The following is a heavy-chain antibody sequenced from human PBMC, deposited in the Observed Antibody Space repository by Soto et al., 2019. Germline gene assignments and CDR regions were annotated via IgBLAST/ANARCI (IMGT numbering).Heavy chain of an antibody. CDR1: GFTFSNYA. CDR3: AKDKGVFNWATSYFDY. D-gene: IGHD1-1*01. CDR2: TSYDGNNE. J-gene: IGHJ4*02. Sequence: PGGSLRLSCAASGFTFSNYAMHWVRQALGKGLEWVALTSYDGNNEYYTDSVKGRFTISRDNSKNTLFLQMNSPRPEDTAVYYCAKDKGVFNWATSYFDYWGQGALVTVSS. V-gene: IGHV3-30*18.